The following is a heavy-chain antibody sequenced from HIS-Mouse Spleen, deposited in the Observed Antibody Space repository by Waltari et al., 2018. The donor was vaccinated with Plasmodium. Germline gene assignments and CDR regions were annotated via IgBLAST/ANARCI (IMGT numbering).Heavy chain of an antibody. Sequence: EVQLVESGGGLVQPGRSLRLACAASGLTFSSYWMSWVRQAPGKGLEWVANIKQDGSEKYYVDSVKGRFTISRDNAKNSLYLQMNSLRAEDTAVYYCARDFGLKAWGQGTLVTVSS. D-gene: IGHD3-10*01. V-gene: IGHV3-7*01. CDR1: GLTFSSYW. CDR2: IKQDGSEK. CDR3: ARDFGLKA. J-gene: IGHJ4*02.